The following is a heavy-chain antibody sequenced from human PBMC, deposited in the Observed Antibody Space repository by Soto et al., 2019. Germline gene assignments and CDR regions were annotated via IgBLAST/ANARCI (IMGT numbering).Heavy chain of an antibody. Sequence: GASVKVSCKASGGTFSSYAISWVRQAPGQGLEWMGGIIPIFGTANYAQKFQGRVTITADESTSTAYMELSSLRSEDTAVYYCARALVGQYDYVWGSYRSDAFDIWGQGTMVTVSS. CDR1: GGTFSSYA. V-gene: IGHV1-69*13. D-gene: IGHD3-16*02. CDR3: ARALVGQYDYVWGSYRSDAFDI. J-gene: IGHJ3*02. CDR2: IIPIFGTA.